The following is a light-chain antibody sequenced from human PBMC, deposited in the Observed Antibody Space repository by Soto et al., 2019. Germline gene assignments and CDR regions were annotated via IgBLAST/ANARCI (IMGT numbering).Light chain of an antibody. CDR3: QQYGSSGT. V-gene: IGKV3-15*01. CDR2: GAS. CDR1: QSVSSN. J-gene: IGKJ1*01. Sequence: EMVMTQSPATLSVSPGERATLSCRASQSVSSNLAWYQQEPGQAPRLLIYGASTRATGIPARFSGSGSGTEFTLTISRLEPEDFAVYYCQQYGSSGTFGQGTKVDIK.